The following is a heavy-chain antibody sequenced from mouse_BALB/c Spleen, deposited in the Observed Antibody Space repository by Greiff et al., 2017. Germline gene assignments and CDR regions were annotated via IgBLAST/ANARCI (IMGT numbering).Heavy chain of an antibody. Sequence: EVNVVESGGDLVKPGGSLKLSCAASGFTFSSYGMSWVRQTPDKGLEWVATISSGGSYTYYPDSVKGRFTISRDNAKNTLYLQMSSLTSEDTAVYYCARPYGNYEAMDYWGQGTSVTVSS. CDR1: GFTFSSYG. V-gene: IGHV5-6*01. CDR3: ARPYGNYEAMDY. D-gene: IGHD2-1*01. CDR2: ISSGGSYT. J-gene: IGHJ4*01.